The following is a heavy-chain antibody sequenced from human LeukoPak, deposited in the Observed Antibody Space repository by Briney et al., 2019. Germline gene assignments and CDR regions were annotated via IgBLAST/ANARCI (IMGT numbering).Heavy chain of an antibody. CDR1: GFTFSSYS. D-gene: IGHD2-2*01. CDR3: ARDQRYCSSSSCPWEPFDY. J-gene: IGHJ4*02. Sequence: PGGSLRLSCAASGFTFSSYSMNWVRQAPGKGLEWVSSISSSSSYIYYADSVKGRFTISRDNAKNSLYLQMNSLRDEDTAVYYCARDQRYCSSSSCPWEPFDYWGQGTLVTVSS. V-gene: IGHV3-21*04. CDR2: ISSSSSYI.